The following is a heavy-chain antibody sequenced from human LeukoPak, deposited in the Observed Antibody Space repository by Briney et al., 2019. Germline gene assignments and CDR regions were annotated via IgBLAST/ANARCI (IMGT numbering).Heavy chain of an antibody. J-gene: IGHJ4*02. D-gene: IGHD1-26*01. V-gene: IGHV4-31*03. Sequence: SETLSLTCTVSGGSISSGGYYWSWIRQHPGKGLEWIGYIYYSGSTYYNPSLKSRVTISVDTSKNQFSLKLSSVTAADTAVYYCARVWSSFPYYFDYWGQGTLVTVSS. CDR1: GGSISSGGYY. CDR3: ARVWSSFPYYFDY. CDR2: IYYSGST.